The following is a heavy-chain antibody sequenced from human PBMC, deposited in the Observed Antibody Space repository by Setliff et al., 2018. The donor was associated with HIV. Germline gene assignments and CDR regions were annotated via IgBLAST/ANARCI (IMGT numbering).Heavy chain of an antibody. D-gene: IGHD4-17*01. J-gene: IGHJ6*03. CDR2: ISYSGNT. CDR1: GGSIRSNSYY. V-gene: IGHV4-39*01. CDR3: ARVGLHGDPPTGYYFYMDV. Sequence: SETLSLTCSVSGGSIRSNSYYWGWIRQPPGKGLEWIGSISYSGNTYSSPSLKSRVIISVDASTNQVSLKLSSVTAADTAVYFCARVGLHGDPPTGYYFYMDVWGKGTTVTVSS.